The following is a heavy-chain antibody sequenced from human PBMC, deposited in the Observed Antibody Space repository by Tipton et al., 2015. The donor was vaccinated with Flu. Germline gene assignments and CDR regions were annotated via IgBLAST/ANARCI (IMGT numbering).Heavy chain of an antibody. V-gene: IGHV4-38-2*01. J-gene: IGHJ5*02. CDR3: ARRDYSNYVSEPKNWFDP. Sequence: TLSLTCAVSGYSISSGYYWGWIRQPPGKGLEWIGTIYRSGSTYYNPSLKSRLTISVDTSQNQFSLRLSSVTAADTAVYYRARRDYSNYVSEPKNWFDPWGPGTLVTVSS. CDR1: GYSISSGYY. CDR2: IYRSGST. D-gene: IGHD4-11*01.